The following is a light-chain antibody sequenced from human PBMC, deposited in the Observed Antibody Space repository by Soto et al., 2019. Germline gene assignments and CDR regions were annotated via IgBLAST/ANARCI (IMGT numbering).Light chain of an antibody. Sequence: EVVMVQASATLSVSPGERATLSCRASQSVATNLAWYQQRPGQAPRLLIYAASSRAIGLPARFSGSGSGTEFTLTISSLQPEDFATYYCQQSYSTSWTFGQGTKVDIK. CDR1: QSVATN. CDR2: AAS. CDR3: QQSYSTSWT. J-gene: IGKJ1*01. V-gene: IGKV3-15*01.